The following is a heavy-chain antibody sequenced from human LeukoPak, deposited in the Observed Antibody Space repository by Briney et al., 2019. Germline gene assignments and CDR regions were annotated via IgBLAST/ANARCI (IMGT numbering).Heavy chain of an antibody. D-gene: IGHD3-22*01. Sequence: PSETLSLTCTVSGGSVSSSSYYWGWIRQPPGKGLEWIGYIYYSGSTYYNPSLKSRVTISVDTSKNQFSLKLSSVTAADTAVYYCAREGSIDDSSGYYYGFDYWGQGTLVTVSS. J-gene: IGHJ4*02. CDR2: IYYSGST. CDR1: GGSVSSSSYY. CDR3: AREGSIDDSSGYYYGFDY. V-gene: IGHV4-30-4*08.